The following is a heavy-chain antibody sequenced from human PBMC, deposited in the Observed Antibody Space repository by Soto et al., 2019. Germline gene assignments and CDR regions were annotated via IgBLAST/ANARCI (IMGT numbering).Heavy chain of an antibody. J-gene: IGHJ6*03. V-gene: IGHV4-59*08. CDR2: IYYSGST. CDR3: ARLGYCSSTSCYGGYYYYYMDV. CDR1: GGSISSYY. Sequence: SETLSLTCTVSGGSISSYYWSWIRQPPGKGLEWIGYIYYSGSTNYNPSLKSRVTISVDTSKNQFSLKLSSVTAADTAVYYCARLGYCSSTSCYGGYYYYYMDVWGKGTTVTVAS. D-gene: IGHD2-2*01.